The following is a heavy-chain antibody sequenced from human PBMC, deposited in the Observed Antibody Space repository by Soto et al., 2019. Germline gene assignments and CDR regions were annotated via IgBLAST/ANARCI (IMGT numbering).Heavy chain of an antibody. V-gene: IGHV1-18*01. D-gene: IGHD3-10*01. CDR3: ARCGLFYYGSGSPKGPFDY. J-gene: IGHJ4*02. CDR2: ISAYNGNT. Sequence: GASVKVSCKASGYTFTSYGISWVRQAPGQGLEWMGWISAYNGNTNYAQKLQGRVTMTTDTSTSTAYMELRSLRSDDTAVYYCARCGLFYYGSGSPKGPFDYWGQGTLVTVSS. CDR1: GYTFTSYG.